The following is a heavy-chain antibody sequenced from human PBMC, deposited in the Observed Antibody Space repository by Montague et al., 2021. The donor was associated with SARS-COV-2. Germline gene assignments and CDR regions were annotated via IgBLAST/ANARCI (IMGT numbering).Heavy chain of an antibody. V-gene: IGHV4-34*01. J-gene: IGHJ4*02. CDR3: ARGRQHFNMIVVVMTGGEYYFDY. CDR2: INLRGTS. Sequence: SETLSLTCAVYGESFSDYFWTWIRQPPGKGLEWIGEINLRGTSNYNPSLKSRVSISVDTSKNQFSLYLGSVTAADTAVYYCARGRQHFNMIVVVMTGGEYYFDYGGQGTLVTVSS. D-gene: IGHD3-22*01. CDR1: GESFSDYF.